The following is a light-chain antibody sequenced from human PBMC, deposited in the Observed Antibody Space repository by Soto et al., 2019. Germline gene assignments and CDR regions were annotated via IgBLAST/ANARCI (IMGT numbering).Light chain of an antibody. CDR1: QSVSSY. Sequence: EIVLTQSPATLSLSPGERATLSCRASQSVSSYLAWYQQKPGQAPRLLIYDASNRATGLPDRFSGSGSGTDFTLIISSLEPEDFAVYYCQQRSNWVTFGPGTKVDIK. J-gene: IGKJ3*01. CDR2: DAS. CDR3: QQRSNWVT. V-gene: IGKV3-11*01.